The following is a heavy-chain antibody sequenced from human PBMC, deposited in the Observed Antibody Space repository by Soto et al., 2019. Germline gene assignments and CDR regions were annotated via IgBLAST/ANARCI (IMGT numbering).Heavy chain of an antibody. Sequence: QVQLVESGGGVVQPGRSLRLSCAASGFTFSTYAMHWVRQAPGKGLEWVAVISYDGSNKYYADSVKGRFTISRDNSKNKLYLQMDSLRAVDTVVYDCARDPHGGSYYVPLWFDCWGQGTLVTVSS. V-gene: IGHV3-30-3*01. J-gene: IGHJ4*02. CDR2: ISYDGSNK. D-gene: IGHD1-26*01. CDR3: ARDPHGGSYYVPLWFDC. CDR1: GFTFSTYA.